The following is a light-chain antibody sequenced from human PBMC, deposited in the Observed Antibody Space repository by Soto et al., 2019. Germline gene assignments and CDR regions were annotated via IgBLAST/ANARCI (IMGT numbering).Light chain of an antibody. CDR3: SSYTSSATGV. CDR1: SSDVGGYNY. V-gene: IGLV2-14*01. Sequence: QSALTQPASVSGSPGQSITISCTGTSSDVGGYNYVSWYQQFPGKVPKLIIYEVSNRPSGVSNRFSGSKSGNTASLTISGLQTEDEADYYCSSYTSSATGVFGTGTKLTVL. J-gene: IGLJ1*01. CDR2: EVS.